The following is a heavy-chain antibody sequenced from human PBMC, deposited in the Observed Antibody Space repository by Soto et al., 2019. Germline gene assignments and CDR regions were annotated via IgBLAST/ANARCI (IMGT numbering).Heavy chain of an antibody. CDR2: IWYDGSNK. J-gene: IGHJ4*02. Sequence: QVQLVESGGGVVQPGRSLRLSCAASGFTFSSYGMHWVRQAPGKGREWVAVIWYDGSNKYYADAVKGRFTISRDNSKNTMYLQMNSLRAEDTAVYYCTRDLNYFDYWGQGTLVTVSS. CDR3: TRDLNYFDY. V-gene: IGHV3-33*01. CDR1: GFTFSSYG.